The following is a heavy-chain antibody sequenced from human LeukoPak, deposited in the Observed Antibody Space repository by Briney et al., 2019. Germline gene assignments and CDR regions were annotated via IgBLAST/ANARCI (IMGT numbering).Heavy chain of an antibody. CDR3: AKDPGGAAEVAY. J-gene: IGHJ4*02. D-gene: IGHD6-25*01. CDR2: IWYDGSNK. Sequence: RPGRSLRLSCAASGFTFSSYGMHWVRPAPGKGLEWVAVIWYDGSNKYYADSVKGRFTISRDNSKNTLYLQMNSLRAEDTAVYYCAKDPGGAAEVAYWGQGTLVTVSS. V-gene: IGHV3-33*06. CDR1: GFTFSSYG.